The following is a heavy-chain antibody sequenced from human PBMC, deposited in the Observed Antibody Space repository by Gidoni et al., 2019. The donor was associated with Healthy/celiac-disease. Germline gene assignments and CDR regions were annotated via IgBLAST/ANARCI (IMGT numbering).Heavy chain of an antibody. Sequence: QVQLVESGGGVVQPGRSLRLSCAASGFTFSSYGLHWVRQAPGKGLAWVAVISYDGSNKYYADSVKGRFTISRDNSKNTLYLQMNSLRAEDTAVYYCAKDNRLRGDNEDYYGMDVWGQGTTVTVSS. J-gene: IGHJ6*02. CDR3: AKDNRLRGDNEDYYGMDV. CDR1: GFTFSSYG. D-gene: IGHD2-21*02. CDR2: ISYDGSNK. V-gene: IGHV3-30*18.